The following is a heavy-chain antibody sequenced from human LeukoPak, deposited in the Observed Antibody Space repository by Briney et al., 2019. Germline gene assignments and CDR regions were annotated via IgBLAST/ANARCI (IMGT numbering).Heavy chain of an antibody. CDR1: GFSFSSYG. CDR3: TKDSTYHYDSSAYYLFDY. J-gene: IGHJ4*02. CDR2: IRFDGSDK. V-gene: IGHV3-30*02. D-gene: IGHD3-22*01. Sequence: GGSLRLSCAASGFSFSSYGMHWVRQAPGKGLEWVAFIRFDGSDKYYADSVKGRFTISRDTSKNTLILQLNSLRAEDPAVYYCTKDSTYHYDSSAYYLFDYWGQGTLVTVSS.